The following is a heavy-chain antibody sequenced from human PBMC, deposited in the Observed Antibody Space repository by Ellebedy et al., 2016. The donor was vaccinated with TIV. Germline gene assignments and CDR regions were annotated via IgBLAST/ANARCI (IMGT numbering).Heavy chain of an antibody. J-gene: IGHJ4*02. CDR3: ARIRIYDSSGYYPHFDY. V-gene: IGHV4-34*01. D-gene: IGHD3-22*01. CDR1: GGSFSGYY. CDR2: INHSGST. Sequence: SETLSLXCAVYGGSFSGYYWSWIRQPPGKGLEWIGEINHSGSTNYNPSLKSRVTISVDTSKNQFSLKLSSVTAADTAVYYCARIRIYDSSGYYPHFDYWGQGTLVTVSS.